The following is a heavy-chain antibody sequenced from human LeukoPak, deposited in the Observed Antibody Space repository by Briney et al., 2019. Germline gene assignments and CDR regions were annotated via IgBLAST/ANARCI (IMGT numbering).Heavy chain of an antibody. J-gene: IGHJ5*02. Sequence: QPGGSLRLPCAASGFTFSSYWMHWVRQAPGKGLVWVSRINTDGSSTNYADSVKGRFTISRDNAKNTLYLQMNSLRAEDTAVYYCARGTYGLRIDNWFDPWGQGTLVTVSS. V-gene: IGHV3-74*01. D-gene: IGHD1-26*01. CDR1: GFTFSSYW. CDR2: INTDGSST. CDR3: ARGTYGLRIDNWFDP.